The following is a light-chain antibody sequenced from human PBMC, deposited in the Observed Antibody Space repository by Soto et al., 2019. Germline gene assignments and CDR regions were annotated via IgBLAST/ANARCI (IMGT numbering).Light chain of an antibody. CDR3: QQYSNFWT. CDR2: KAS. V-gene: IGKV1-5*03. J-gene: IGKJ1*01. CDR1: QTISSS. Sequence: DIPMTQSPSTLSASVGDRVTITCRASQTISSSLAWYQQKPGKAPNLLIYKASSLESGVPSRVSGSGAGTEFTLTISSVQPEDFASYYCQQYSNFWTFGQGTKVEFK.